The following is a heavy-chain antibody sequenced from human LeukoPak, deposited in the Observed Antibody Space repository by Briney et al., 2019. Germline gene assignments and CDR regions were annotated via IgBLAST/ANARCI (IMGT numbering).Heavy chain of an antibody. CDR1: GFTFSTFT. V-gene: IGHV3-15*06. J-gene: IGHJ4*02. D-gene: IGHD3-10*01. CDR3: TTGIDDGGGY. Sequence: PGGSLRLSCVGSGFTFSTFTMNWVRQAPGKGLEWVGRIKNKNEGGASHYAASVKDRFSISRDDSRTTLFLQMNSLKIEDTGVYYCTTGIDDGGGYWGQGTQVTVSS. CDR2: IKNKNEGGAS.